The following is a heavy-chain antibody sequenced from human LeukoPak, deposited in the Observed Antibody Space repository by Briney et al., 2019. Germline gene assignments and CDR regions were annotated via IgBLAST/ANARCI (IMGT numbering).Heavy chain of an antibody. D-gene: IGHD3-22*01. Sequence: ASVQVSCKASGYSFTGYYMHWVRQAPGQGLEWMGRINPNSGGTNYAQKFQGRVTMTSDTYISTAYMELSRLRSDDTAVYYCARVRNYYDSSGYYPFHYWAQGTLVPVSS. J-gene: IGHJ4*02. V-gene: IGHV1-2*06. CDR2: INPNSGGT. CDR1: GYSFTGYY. CDR3: ARVRNYYDSSGYYPFHY.